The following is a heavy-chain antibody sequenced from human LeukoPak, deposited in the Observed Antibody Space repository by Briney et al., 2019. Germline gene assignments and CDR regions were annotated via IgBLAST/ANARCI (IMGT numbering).Heavy chain of an antibody. Sequence: SETLSLTCTVSGVSISSSSYYWGWIRQPPGKGLEWIVSIYYSGSTYYNPSLKSRVTISVDTSKNQFSLKLSSVTAADTAVYYCARLDYGSGSYYNRPFDYWGQGTLVTVSS. CDR2: IYYSGST. J-gene: IGHJ4*02. CDR3: ARLDYGSGSYYNRPFDY. V-gene: IGHV4-39*01. CDR1: GVSISSSSYY. D-gene: IGHD3-10*01.